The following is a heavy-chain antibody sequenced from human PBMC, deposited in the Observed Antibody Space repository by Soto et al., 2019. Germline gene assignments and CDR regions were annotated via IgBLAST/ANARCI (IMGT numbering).Heavy chain of an antibody. Sequence: ASVKVSCKASGYTFTAYGIDWVRQAPGQGLEWVGWISAYNGNTKYAQNLQGRVTMTTDTSASTAYMELRSLRSDDTAMYYCAREEGISGAFDIWGQGTMVTVSS. D-gene: IGHD1-20*01. CDR2: ISAYNGNT. V-gene: IGHV1-18*01. J-gene: IGHJ3*02. CDR1: GYTFTAYG. CDR3: AREEGISGAFDI.